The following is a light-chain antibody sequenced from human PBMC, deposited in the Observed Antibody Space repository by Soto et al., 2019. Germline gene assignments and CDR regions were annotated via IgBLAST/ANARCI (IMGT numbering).Light chain of an antibody. J-gene: IGKJ1*01. V-gene: IGKV1-5*01. CDR3: QQYNSYSWT. CDR2: DAS. Sequence: DIQMTQSPSTLSGSVGDRVTITCRASQTISSWLAWYQQKPGKAPKLLIFDASSLESGVPSRFSGNGSGTEFTLTISSLQPDDFATYYCQQYNSYSWTFGQGTKVDIK. CDR1: QTISSW.